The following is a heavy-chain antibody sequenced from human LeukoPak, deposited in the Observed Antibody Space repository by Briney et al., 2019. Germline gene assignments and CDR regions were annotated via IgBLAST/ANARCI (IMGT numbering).Heavy chain of an antibody. CDR3: ARGYAGYYDFWSGYYKVEYFQH. J-gene: IGHJ1*01. Sequence: ASVKVSCKASGYTFTSYDIHWVRQATGQGLAWMGWMNPNSGNTGYAQKFQGRVTMTRNTSISTAYMELSSLRSEDTAVYYCARGYAGYYDFWSGYYKVEYFQHWGQGTLVTVSS. CDR1: GYTFTSYD. D-gene: IGHD3-3*01. V-gene: IGHV1-8*01. CDR2: MNPNSGNT.